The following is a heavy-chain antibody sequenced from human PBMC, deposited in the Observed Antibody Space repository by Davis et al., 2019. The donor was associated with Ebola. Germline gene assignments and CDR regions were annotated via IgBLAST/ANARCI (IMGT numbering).Heavy chain of an antibody. CDR2: IYYSGST. CDR3: AGGGGTSDY. J-gene: IGHJ4*02. CDR1: GGSISNYY. D-gene: IGHD1/OR15-1a*01. Sequence: PSETLSLTCTVSGGSISNYYWSWIRQPPGKGLEWIGYIYYSGSTNYNPSLKSRVTISVDTSKNQFSLKLSSVTAADTAVYYCAGGGGTSDYWGQGTLVTVSS. V-gene: IGHV4-59*01.